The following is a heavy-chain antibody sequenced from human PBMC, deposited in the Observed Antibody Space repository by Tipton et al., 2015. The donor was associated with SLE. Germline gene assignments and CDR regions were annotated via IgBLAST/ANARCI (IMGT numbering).Heavy chain of an antibody. CDR2: INPSGGTT. D-gene: IGHD1-1*01. CDR1: GYTFTNYY. V-gene: IGHV1-46*01. J-gene: IGHJ4*02. CDR3: ARGSASYTNDY. Sequence: QLVQSGAEVKKPGASVKVSCKASGYTFTNYYMHWVRQAPGQGLEWMGVINPSGGTTSYAQTFQGRVTMTRDTSTRTVYMELSSLTSEDTAVYYCARGSASYTNDYWGQGTLVTVSS.